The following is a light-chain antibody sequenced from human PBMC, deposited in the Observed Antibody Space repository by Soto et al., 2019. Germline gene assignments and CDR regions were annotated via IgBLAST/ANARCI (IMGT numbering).Light chain of an antibody. CDR1: SSDVGSYNL. Sequence: QSVLTQPPSVSGSPGQSITISCTGTSSDVGSYNLVSWYQQHPGKAPKLMIYEGSKRPSGVSNRFSGSKSGNTASLTISGLQAEDEADYYCCSYAGSSTSPYVFGTGTKLTVL. CDR3: CSYAGSSTSPYV. CDR2: EGS. V-gene: IGLV2-23*01. J-gene: IGLJ1*01.